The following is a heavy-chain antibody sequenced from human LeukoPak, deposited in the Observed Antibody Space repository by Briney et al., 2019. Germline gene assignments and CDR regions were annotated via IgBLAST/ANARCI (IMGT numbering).Heavy chain of an antibody. CDR3: ARPGITGTMGYGAFDI. J-gene: IGHJ3*02. D-gene: IGHD1-7*01. Sequence: PGGSLRLSCAASGFTFSSYSINWVRQAPGKGLEWVSSIDSSSSYIYHADSVKGRFTISRDNAKNSLFLQMNSLRVEDTAVYYCARPGITGTMGYGAFDIWGQGTRVTVS. V-gene: IGHV3-21*01. CDR2: IDSSSSYI. CDR1: GFTFSSYS.